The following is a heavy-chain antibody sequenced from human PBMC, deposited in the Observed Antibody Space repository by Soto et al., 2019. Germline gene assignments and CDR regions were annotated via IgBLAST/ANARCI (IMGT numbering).Heavy chain of an antibody. V-gene: IGHV3-23*01. CDR1: GSVLISDA. Sequence: GALTRSGACSGSVLISDAVVSVRQAPGKGLEWVSAIGCRRGSTYYADSVEGRVTISRDNSNNTLYLQMNSLRAEDTAVYCCAKGIHPSPFDGYYGSEILPAYYYYYLDVWGKGTTVTVSS. J-gene: IGHJ6*03. CDR3: AKGIHPSPFDGYYGSEILPAYYYYYLDV. D-gene: IGHD3-10*01. CDR2: IGCRRGST.